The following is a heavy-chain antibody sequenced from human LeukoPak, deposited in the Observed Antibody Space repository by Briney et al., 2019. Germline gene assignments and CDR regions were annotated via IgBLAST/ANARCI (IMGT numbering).Heavy chain of an antibody. CDR1: GFTFSSSS. CDR2: ITDAVGST. V-gene: IGHV3-23*01. J-gene: IGHJ3*02. Sequence: GGSLRLSCAASGFTFSSSSISWVRQAPGKGLEWVSAITDAVGSTHYADSVKGRFTISRDNSKNTLYLQMNSLRAEDTAVYYCAKDQVIVVVATNDDALDIWGQGTMVTVSS. CDR3: AKDQVIVVVATNDDALDI. D-gene: IGHD3-22*01.